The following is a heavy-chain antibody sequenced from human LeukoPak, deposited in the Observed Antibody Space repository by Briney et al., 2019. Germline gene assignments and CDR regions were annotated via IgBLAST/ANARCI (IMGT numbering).Heavy chain of an antibody. CDR1: GFTLSSYG. J-gene: IGHJ4*02. CDR2: ISGSGGST. Sequence: GGSLRLSCAASGFTLSSYGMSWVRQAPGKGLEWVSAISGSGGSTYYADSVKGRFTISRDNSKNTLYLQMNSLRAEDTAVYYCAKAGAYYYLDYWGQGTLVTVSS. D-gene: IGHD3-10*01. CDR3: AKAGAYYYLDY. V-gene: IGHV3-23*01.